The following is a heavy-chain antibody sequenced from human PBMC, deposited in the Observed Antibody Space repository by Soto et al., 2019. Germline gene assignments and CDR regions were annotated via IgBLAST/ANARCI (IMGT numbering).Heavy chain of an antibody. V-gene: IGHV1-3*01. J-gene: IGHJ3*02. D-gene: IGHD3-10*01. CDR3: ARGLTMVRGVILDAFDI. CDR2: INSGNGNT. CDR1: GYTFTSYG. Sequence: ASVKVSCKASGYTFTSYGISWVRQAPGQGLEWMGWINSGNGNTKCSQKFQGRVTITRDTSANTAYMELSSLRSEDTAVYYCARGLTMVRGVILDAFDIWGQGTMVT.